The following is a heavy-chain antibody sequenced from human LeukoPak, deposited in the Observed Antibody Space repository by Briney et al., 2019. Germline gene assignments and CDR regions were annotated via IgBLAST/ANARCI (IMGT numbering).Heavy chain of an antibody. V-gene: IGHV4-39*01. Sequence: SETLSLTCTVSGGSISSSSYYWGWIRQPPGKGLEWIGSIYYSGSTHYNPSLKSRVTISVDTSKNQFSLKLSSVTAADTAVYSCARHFGYSYGRDAFDIWGQGTMVTVSS. J-gene: IGHJ3*02. CDR2: IYYSGST. CDR3: ARHFGYSYGRDAFDI. CDR1: GGSISSSSYY. D-gene: IGHD5-18*01.